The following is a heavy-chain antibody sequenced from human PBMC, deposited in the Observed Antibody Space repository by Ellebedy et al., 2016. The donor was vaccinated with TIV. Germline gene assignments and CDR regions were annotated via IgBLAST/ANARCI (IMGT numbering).Heavy chain of an antibody. Sequence: SVKVSCXASGGTFSSYAISWVRQAPGQGLEWMGGIIPIFGTANYAQKFQGGVTMTTDTSTSTAYMELRSLRSDDTAVYYCARGGGYNGDCWGQGTLVTVSS. J-gene: IGHJ4*02. V-gene: IGHV1-69*05. CDR3: ARGGGYNGDC. D-gene: IGHD5-24*01. CDR2: IIPIFGTA. CDR1: GGTFSSYA.